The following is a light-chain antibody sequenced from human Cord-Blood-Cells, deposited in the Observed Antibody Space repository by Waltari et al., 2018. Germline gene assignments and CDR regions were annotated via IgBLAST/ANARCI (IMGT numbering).Light chain of an antibody. Sequence: DIQMTQSPSSLSASVGYRVTITCRASQGISNYLAWYQQKPGKVPKLLIYAASTLQSGVPARCSGSGSGTDFTLTISSLQPEDVATYYCQKYNSAPPTFGQGTKVEIK. V-gene: IGKV1-27*01. J-gene: IGKJ1*01. CDR1: QGISNY. CDR2: AAS. CDR3: QKYNSAPPT.